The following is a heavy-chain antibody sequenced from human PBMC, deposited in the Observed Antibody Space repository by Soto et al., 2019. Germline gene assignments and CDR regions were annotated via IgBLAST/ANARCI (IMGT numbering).Heavy chain of an antibody. CDR3: ARDRYYYDSSGFDY. CDR2: INAGNGNT. J-gene: IGHJ4*02. Sequence: QVQLVQSGAEVKKPGASVKVSCKASGYTFTSYAMHWVRQAPGQRLEWMGWINAGNGNTKYSQKFQGRVTITRDTSASTAYMELSSLRSEDTAVYYWARDRYYYDSSGFDYWGQGTLVTVSS. CDR1: GYTFTSYA. D-gene: IGHD3-22*01. V-gene: IGHV1-3*01.